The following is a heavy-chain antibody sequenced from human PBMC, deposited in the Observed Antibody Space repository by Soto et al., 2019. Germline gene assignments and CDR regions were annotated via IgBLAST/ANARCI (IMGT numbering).Heavy chain of an antibody. CDR1: GFTFSNAW. J-gene: IGHJ6*02. CDR3: TTGGYCSGGSCYPPYYYYYGMDV. Sequence: EVQLVESGGGLVKPGGSLRLSCAASGFTFSNAWLSWVRHAPGKGLEWVGRIKSKTDGGTTDYAAPVKGRFTISRDDSKNTLYLQMNSLKTEDTAVYYCTTGGYCSGGSCYPPYYYYYGMDVWGQGTTVTVSS. CDR2: IKSKTDGGTT. V-gene: IGHV3-15*01. D-gene: IGHD2-15*01.